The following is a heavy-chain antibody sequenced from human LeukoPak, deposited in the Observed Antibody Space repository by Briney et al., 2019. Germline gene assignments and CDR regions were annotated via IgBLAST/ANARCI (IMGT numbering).Heavy chain of an antibody. Sequence: GGSLRLSCAASGFTFSSYRMTWVRQAPGKGLEWVSSISSSSSYIYYADSVKGRFTISRDNAKNSLYLRMNSLRAEDTAVYYCARDRGAAGFDYWGQGTLVTVSS. D-gene: IGHD6-13*01. V-gene: IGHV3-21*01. CDR2: ISSSSSYI. CDR3: ARDRGAAGFDY. CDR1: GFTFSSYR. J-gene: IGHJ4*02.